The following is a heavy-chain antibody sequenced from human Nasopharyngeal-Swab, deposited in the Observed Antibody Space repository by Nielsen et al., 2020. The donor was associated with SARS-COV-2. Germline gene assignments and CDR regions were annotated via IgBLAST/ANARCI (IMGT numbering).Heavy chain of an antibody. CDR2: IYSGGST. Sequence: ARQAPGKGLEWVSVIYSGGSTYYADSVKGRFTISRDNSKNTLYLQMNSLRAEDTAVYYCARAYYDFWSGPGYYYYYMDVWGKGTTVTVSS. D-gene: IGHD3-3*01. CDR3: ARAYYDFWSGPGYYYYYMDV. V-gene: IGHV3-53*01. J-gene: IGHJ6*03.